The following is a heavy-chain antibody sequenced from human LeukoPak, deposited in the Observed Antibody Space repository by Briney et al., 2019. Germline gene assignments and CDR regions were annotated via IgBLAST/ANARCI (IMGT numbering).Heavy chain of an antibody. CDR1: GGSISSYY. CDR2: IYTSGST. CDR3: ARGCSGGSCWDYYYYYGMDV. V-gene: IGHV4-4*07. J-gene: IGHJ6*02. D-gene: IGHD2-15*01. Sequence: SETLSLTCTDSGGSISSYYWSWIRQPAGKGLEWIGRIYTSGSTNYNPSLKSRVTMSVDTSKNQFSLKLSSVTAADTAVYYCARGCSGGSCWDYYYYYGMDVWGQGTTVTVSS.